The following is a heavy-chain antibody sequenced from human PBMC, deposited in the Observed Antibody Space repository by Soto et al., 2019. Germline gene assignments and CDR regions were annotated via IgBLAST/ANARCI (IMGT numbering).Heavy chain of an antibody. CDR1: GGSISSSSYY. D-gene: IGHD3-9*01. CDR2: IYYSGST. Sequence: SETLSLTCTVSGGSISSSSYYWGWIRQPPGKGLEWIGSIYYSGSTYYNPSLKSRVTISVDTSKNQFSLKLSSVTAADTAVYYCASALDILTGYSCWFDPWGQGTLVTVSS. J-gene: IGHJ5*02. V-gene: IGHV4-39*01. CDR3: ASALDILTGYSCWFDP.